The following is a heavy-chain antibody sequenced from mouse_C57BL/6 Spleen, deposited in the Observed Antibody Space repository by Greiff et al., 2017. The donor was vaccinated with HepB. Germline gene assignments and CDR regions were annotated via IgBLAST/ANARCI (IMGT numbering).Heavy chain of an antibody. Sequence: QVQLQQPGAELVRPGSSVKLSCKASGYTFTSYWMQWVKQRPIQGLEWIGNIDPSDSETHYNQKFKDKATLTVDKSSSTAYMQLSSLTSEDSAVYYCARWGVVATDAMDYWGQGTSVTVSS. CDR2: IDPSDSET. V-gene: IGHV1-52*01. CDR3: ARWGVVATDAMDY. J-gene: IGHJ4*01. CDR1: GYTFTSYW. D-gene: IGHD1-1*01.